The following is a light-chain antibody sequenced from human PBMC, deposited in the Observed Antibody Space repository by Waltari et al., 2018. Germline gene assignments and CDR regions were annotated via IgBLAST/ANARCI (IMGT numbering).Light chain of an antibody. CDR1: QSLVHGDGNTN. CDR3: MQATQWPYT. Sequence: VMTQSPLSLPVTLGQPASISCRSSQSLVHGDGNTNFNGFQQRPGTSSRRLIYKVSNRDAGVPDRCSGSGSGTDFTLKISRVEADDVGIYYCMQATQWPYTFGQGTKLEIK. V-gene: IGKV2-30*02. J-gene: IGKJ2*01. CDR2: KVS.